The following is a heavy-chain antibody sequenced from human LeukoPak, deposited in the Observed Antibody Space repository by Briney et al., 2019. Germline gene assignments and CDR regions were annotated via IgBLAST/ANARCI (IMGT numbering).Heavy chain of an antibody. Sequence: GGSLRLSCAASGFTFSSYAMTWVRQPPGKGLEWVSTISGSGGRTYYADSVKGRFTISRDNSKNTLYLQMNSLRAEDTAVYYCAKTTTTVNAFDIWGQGTMVTVSS. CDR1: GFTFSSYA. CDR3: AKTTTTVNAFDI. J-gene: IGHJ3*02. D-gene: IGHD4-17*01. V-gene: IGHV3-23*01. CDR2: ISGSGGRT.